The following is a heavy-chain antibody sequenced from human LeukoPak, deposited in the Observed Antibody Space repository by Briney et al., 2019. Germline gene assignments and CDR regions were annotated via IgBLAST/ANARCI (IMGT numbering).Heavy chain of an antibody. D-gene: IGHD3-10*01. CDR2: VYYSGST. Sequence: SETLSLTCTVSGGSIYSSSYYWVWLRQPPGKGLEWIGSVYYSGSTYYNPSLKSRVTISEDTSKNQFSLKLSSVTAADTAVYYCARDHPTGSDYWGQGTLVTVSS. CDR1: GGSIYSSSYY. CDR3: ARDHPTGSDY. J-gene: IGHJ4*02. V-gene: IGHV4-39*07.